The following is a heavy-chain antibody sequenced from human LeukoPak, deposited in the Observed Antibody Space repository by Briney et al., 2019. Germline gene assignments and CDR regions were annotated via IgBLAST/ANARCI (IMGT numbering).Heavy chain of an antibody. CDR2: IRYDGSSK. V-gene: IGHV3-30*02. CDR1: GFTFSSYG. D-gene: IGHD3-10*01. J-gene: IGHJ4*02. Sequence: GGSLRLSCAASGFTFSSYGMHWVRQAPGKGLEWVAFIRYDGSSKYYADSVKGRFTISRDNSKNTLYLQMNSLRAEDTAVYYCARDTYHYGSGSYYIDYWGQGTLVTVSS. CDR3: ARDTYHYGSGSYYIDY.